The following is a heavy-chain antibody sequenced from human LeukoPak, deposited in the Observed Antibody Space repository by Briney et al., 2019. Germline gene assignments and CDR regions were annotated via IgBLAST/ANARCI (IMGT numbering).Heavy chain of an antibody. CDR3: ARGPGGRSGFHPLEDHYYYYYMDV. CDR2: INPSGSST. J-gene: IGHJ6*03. D-gene: IGHD3-22*01. Sequence: ASVKVSCKASGYTFTSYYMHWVRQAPGQGLEWMGLINPSGSSTSYAQKFQGRLSLTRDMSTRTAYMELRSLRSDDTAVYYCARGPGGRSGFHPLEDHYYYYYMDVWGKGTTVTVSS. CDR1: GYTFTSYY. V-gene: IGHV1-46*01.